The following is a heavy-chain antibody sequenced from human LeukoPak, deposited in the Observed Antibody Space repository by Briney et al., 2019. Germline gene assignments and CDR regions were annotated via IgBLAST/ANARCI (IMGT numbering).Heavy chain of an antibody. CDR1: GFTFSSYW. Sequence: PGRSLRLSCAASGFTFSSYWMSWVRQAPGKGLEWVANIKQDGSEKYYVDSVKGRFTISRDNAKNSLYLQMNSLRAEDTAVYYCARDRGNVLLWFGEFYGMDVWGQGTTVTVSS. D-gene: IGHD3-10*01. CDR3: ARDRGNVLLWFGEFYGMDV. J-gene: IGHJ6*02. V-gene: IGHV3-7*01. CDR2: IKQDGSEK.